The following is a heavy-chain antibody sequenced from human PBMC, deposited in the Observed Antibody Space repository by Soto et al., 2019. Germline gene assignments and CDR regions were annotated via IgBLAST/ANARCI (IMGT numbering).Heavy chain of an antibody. CDR1: GFTFSSYG. Sequence: GESLKISCAASGFTFSSYGMHWVRQAPGKGLEWVAVISYDGSNKYYADSVKGRFTISRDNSKNTLYLQMNSLRAEDTAVYYCAKGAESIAAAGTDYWGQGTLVTVSS. D-gene: IGHD6-13*01. V-gene: IGHV3-30*18. CDR3: AKGAESIAAAGTDY. J-gene: IGHJ4*02. CDR2: ISYDGSNK.